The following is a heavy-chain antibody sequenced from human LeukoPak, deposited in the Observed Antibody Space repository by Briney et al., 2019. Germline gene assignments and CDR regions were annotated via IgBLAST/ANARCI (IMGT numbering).Heavy chain of an antibody. D-gene: IGHD2-2*01. J-gene: IGHJ5*02. CDR1: GYTFTGYY. CDR2: INPNSGGT. V-gene: IGHV1-2*02. Sequence: ASVKVSCKASGYTFTGYYMHWVRQAPGQGLEWMGWINPNSGGTNYAQKFQGRVTMTRDTSISTAYMELSSLRSEDTAVYYCARGAVVVPAAIWFDRWGQGTLVTVSS. CDR3: ARGAVVVPAAIWFDR.